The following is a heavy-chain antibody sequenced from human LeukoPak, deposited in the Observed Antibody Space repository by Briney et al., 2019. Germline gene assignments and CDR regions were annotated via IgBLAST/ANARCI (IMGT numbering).Heavy chain of an antibody. V-gene: IGHV3-74*01. CDR2: IDGDGRIT. Sequence: GGSLRLSCAASGFTFSSYWMHWVRQVPGQGLVWVSHIDGDGRITNYGDSVKGRFTISRDNAKNILYLQMNSLRAEDTAVYYCVRNLAVAGTCFDSWGQGTLVTVSS. CDR1: GFTFSSYW. D-gene: IGHD6-19*01. CDR3: VRNLAVAGTCFDS. J-gene: IGHJ4*02.